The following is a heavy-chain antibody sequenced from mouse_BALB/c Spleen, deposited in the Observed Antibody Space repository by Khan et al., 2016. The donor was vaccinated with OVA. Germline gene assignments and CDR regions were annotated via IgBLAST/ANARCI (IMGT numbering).Heavy chain of an antibody. D-gene: IGHD4-1*01. J-gene: IGHJ2*01. V-gene: IGHV5-17*02. Sequence: EVELVESGGGLVQPGGSRKLSCAASGFTFSSFGMHWVRQAPEKGLEWVAYIRSGSSTIYYADTVKGRFTISRDTPKNTLFLQMTSLRSEDTAMYYCARGMGPPFDYWGQGTTLTVSS. CDR2: IRSGSSTI. CDR1: GFTFSSFG. CDR3: ARGMGPPFDY.